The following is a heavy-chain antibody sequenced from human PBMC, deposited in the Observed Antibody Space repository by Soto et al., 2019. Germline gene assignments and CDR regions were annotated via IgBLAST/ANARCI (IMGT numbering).Heavy chain of an antibody. D-gene: IGHD2-2*01. J-gene: IGHJ6*02. CDR2: IHYGGST. CDR1: GDSVGSGDYS. CDR3: ARVKVFCGSTSCYSRYGMDV. Sequence: SETLSLTCTVSGDSVGSGDYSWSWIRQPPGKGLEWLGYIHYGGSTYYKPSLKSRVAISVDTSKSLFSLKLSSVTAADTAVYYCARVKVFCGSTSCYSRYGMDVWGQGTTVPVSS. V-gene: IGHV4-30-4*01.